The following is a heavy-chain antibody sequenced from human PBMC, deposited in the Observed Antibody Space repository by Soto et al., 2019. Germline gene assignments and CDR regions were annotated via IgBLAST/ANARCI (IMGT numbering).Heavy chain of an antibody. D-gene: IGHD4-17*01. V-gene: IGHV1-24*01. CDR1: GYTLTELS. Sequence: ASVKVSCKVSGYTLTELSMHWVRQAPGKGLEWMGGFDPEDGETIYAQKFQGRVTMTEDTSTDTAYMELSSLRSEDTAVYYCATASFKTTVTTYFDYWGQGTLVNVSS. CDR3: ATASFKTTVTTYFDY. CDR2: FDPEDGET. J-gene: IGHJ4*02.